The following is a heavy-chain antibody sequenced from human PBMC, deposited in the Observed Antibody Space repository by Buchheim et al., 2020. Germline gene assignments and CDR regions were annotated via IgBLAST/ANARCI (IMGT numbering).Heavy chain of an antibody. CDR1: GGSISSYY. CDR3: ARETEEDDFLAGRMDY. D-gene: IGHD2-21*02. J-gene: IGHJ4*02. Sequence: QVQLQESGPGLVKPSETLSITCTVSGGSISSYYWSWIRQPPGKGLEWIGYIYYRGSTNYNPSLKSRVTISVDTSKNQFSLKLSSVTAADTAVYYCARETEEDDFLAGRMDYWGQGTL. CDR2: IYYRGST. V-gene: IGHV4-59*01.